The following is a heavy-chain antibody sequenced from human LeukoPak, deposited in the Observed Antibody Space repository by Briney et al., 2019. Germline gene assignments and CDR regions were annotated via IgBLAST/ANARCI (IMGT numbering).Heavy chain of an antibody. CDR1: GGSISSGSYY. V-gene: IGHV4-61*02. Sequence: SETLSLTCTVSGGSISSGSYYWSWIRQPAGKGLEWIGRIYTSGSTNYNPSLKSRFTISVDTSKNQFALKLSSVTAADTAVYYCARINRDGYNYGGGQNDYWGQGTLVTVSS. J-gene: IGHJ4*02. D-gene: IGHD5-24*01. CDR2: IYTSGST. CDR3: ARINRDGYNYGGGQNDY.